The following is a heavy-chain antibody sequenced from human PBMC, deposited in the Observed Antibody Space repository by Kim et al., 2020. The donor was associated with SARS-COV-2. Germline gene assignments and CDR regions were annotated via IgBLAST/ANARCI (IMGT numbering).Heavy chain of an antibody. CDR2: LWYDGSNK. J-gene: IGHJ4*02. Sequence: GGSLRLSCAASGFTFSSFGMHWVRQAPGKGLEWVAVLWYDGSNKYYADSVKGRFTISRDNSKNTLYLHMNSLRAEDTAVYYCAREQLVQIDYWGQGTLVTVSS. CDR3: AREQLVQIDY. V-gene: IGHV3-33*01. D-gene: IGHD6-13*01. CDR1: GFTFSSFG.